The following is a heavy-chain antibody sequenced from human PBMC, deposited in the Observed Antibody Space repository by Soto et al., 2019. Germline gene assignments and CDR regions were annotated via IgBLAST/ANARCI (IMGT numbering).Heavy chain of an antibody. V-gene: IGHV1-46*01. D-gene: IGHD4-17*01. CDR2: INPSGGST. J-gene: IGHJ4*02. Sequence: ASVKVSCKASGYTFTSYYMHWVRQAPGQGLEWMGIINPSGGSTSYAQKFQGRVTMTRDTSTSTVYMELSSLRSEDTAVYYCAKDNSHYGGNFVFDYWGQGTLVTVSS. CDR3: AKDNSHYGGNFVFDY. CDR1: GYTFTSYY.